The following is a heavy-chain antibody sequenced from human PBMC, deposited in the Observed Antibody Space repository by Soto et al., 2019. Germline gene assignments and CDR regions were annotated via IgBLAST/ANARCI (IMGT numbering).Heavy chain of an antibody. J-gene: IGHJ4*02. CDR1: EFTFSSYE. D-gene: IGHD6-6*01. Sequence: GGSLRLSCVASEFTFSSYEMNWVRQAPGKGLEWVSYISSSGTTIYYTDSVKGRFSMSRENAKKSLYLQMNSLRAEDTPLYYSVRFVGAATRPGDYWCQATLVTLSS. CDR3: VRFVGAATRPGDY. V-gene: IGHV3-48*03. CDR2: ISSSGTTI.